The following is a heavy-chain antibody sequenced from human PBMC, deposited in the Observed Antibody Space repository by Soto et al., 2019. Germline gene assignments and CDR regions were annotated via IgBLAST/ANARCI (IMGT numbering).Heavy chain of an antibody. CDR1: GFSLSTAGKS. J-gene: IGHJ4*02. V-gene: IGHV2-5*02. CDR2: IYWDDDK. D-gene: IGHD3-16*01. CDR3: AHSRGDGYYFPY. Sequence: QITLKESGPTLVKPTQTLTLTCTFSGFSLSTAGKSVAWIRQPPGKALEWLSVIYWDDDKRYSPSLKSRLTIAKDTSKNQLALKMTNMDPLDTGTYYCAHSRGDGYYFPYWGQGTLVAVSS.